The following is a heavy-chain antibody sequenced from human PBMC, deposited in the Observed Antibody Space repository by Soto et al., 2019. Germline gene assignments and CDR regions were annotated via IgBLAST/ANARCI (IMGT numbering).Heavy chain of an antibody. V-gene: IGHV3-33*01. CDR2: IWYDGSNK. D-gene: IGHD6-13*01. J-gene: IGHJ4*02. CDR3: ARAGGYSSSWYPSYFDY. Sequence: QVQLVESGGGVVQPGRSLRLSCAASGFTFSSYGMHWVRQAPGKGLEWVAVIWYDGSNKYYADSVKGRFTISRDNSKNTLSLQMNSLRAEDTSVYYCARAGGYSSSWYPSYFDYWGQGTLVTVSS. CDR1: GFTFSSYG.